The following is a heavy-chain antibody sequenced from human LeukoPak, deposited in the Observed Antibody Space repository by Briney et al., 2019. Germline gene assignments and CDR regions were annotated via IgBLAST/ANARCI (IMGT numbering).Heavy chain of an antibody. CDR3: ARWGVRAGLDY. V-gene: IGHV3-7*01. CDR2: IKPDGGAT. CDR1: GFSFSGFW. D-gene: IGHD3-10*01. J-gene: IGHJ4*02. Sequence: QAGGSLRLSCVGSGFSFSGFWMGWVRQAPGEGLEWVANIKPDGGATYYVDSVKGRFTISRDNAKTSLYLQMNSLRAEDTALYYCARWGVRAGLDYWGQGTLVTVSS.